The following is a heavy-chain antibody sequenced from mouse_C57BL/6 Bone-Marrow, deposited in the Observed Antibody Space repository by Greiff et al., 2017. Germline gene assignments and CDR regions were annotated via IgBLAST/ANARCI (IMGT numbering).Heavy chain of an antibody. CDR1: GYTFTSYW. D-gene: IGHD2-3*01. Sequence: QVHVKQPGAELVMPGASVKLSCKASGYTFTSYWMHWVKQRPGQGLEWIGEIDPSDSYTNYNQKFKGKSTLTVDKSSSTAYMQLSSLTSEDSAVYYCAGRGYYVGWYFDVWGTGTTVTVSS. J-gene: IGHJ1*03. CDR2: IDPSDSYT. V-gene: IGHV1-69*01. CDR3: AGRGYYVGWYFDV.